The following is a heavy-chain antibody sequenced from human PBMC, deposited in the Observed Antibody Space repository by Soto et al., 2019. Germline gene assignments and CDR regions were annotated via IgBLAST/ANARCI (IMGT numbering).Heavy chain of an antibody. Sequence: QVQLVQSGPEVKKPGASVKISCKASGYTFSTYGFSWGRQAPGQGLEWMGSIGAHNGDTTYAQNFKGRVTMTTDTATTTSYMELRSLTSDDTAVYFCARDWRGAEGFDPWGQGTLVTVSS. CDR3: ARDWRGAEGFDP. J-gene: IGHJ5*02. CDR2: IGAHNGDT. CDR1: GYTFSTYG. D-gene: IGHD3-3*01. V-gene: IGHV1-18*01.